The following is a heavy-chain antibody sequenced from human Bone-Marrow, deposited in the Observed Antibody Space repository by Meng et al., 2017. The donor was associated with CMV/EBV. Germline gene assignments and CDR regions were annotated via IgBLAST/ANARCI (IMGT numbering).Heavy chain of an antibody. CDR3: ARTTTVTKTFDY. J-gene: IGHJ4*02. D-gene: IGHD4-17*01. Sequence: TFSGGSISSGGYYWSWIRQHPGKGLEWIGYIYYSGSTYYNPSLKSRVTISVDTSKNQFSLKLSSVTAADTAVYYCARTTTVTKTFDYWGQGTLVTVSS. CDR1: GGSISSGGYY. CDR2: IYYSGST. V-gene: IGHV4-31*02.